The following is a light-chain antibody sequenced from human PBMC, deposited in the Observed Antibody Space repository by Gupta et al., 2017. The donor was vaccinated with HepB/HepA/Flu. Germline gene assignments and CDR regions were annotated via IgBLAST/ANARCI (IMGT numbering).Light chain of an antibody. Sequence: LQLTQSPSFLSASVGDRVTITCRASQGINNDLAWYQQKPVKAPKLLIYAASTLNSGVPTRFSGSGSGTKFSLTISSLQPEDIATFYCQQSTRYSFAFGQGTQMEIK. CDR3: QQSTRYSFA. CDR1: QGINND. J-gene: IGKJ5*01. CDR2: AAS. V-gene: IGKV1-9*01.